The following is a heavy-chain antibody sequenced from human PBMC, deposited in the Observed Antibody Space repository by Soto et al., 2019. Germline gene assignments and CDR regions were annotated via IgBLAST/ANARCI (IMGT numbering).Heavy chain of an antibody. V-gene: IGHV3-74*01. CDR3: ARDRGWSLFDY. D-gene: IGHD6-19*01. Sequence: GGSLRLSCAASGFTFSSNLMHWVRQAPGKGLVWVSRIKTDGSSTTYADSVKGRFTISRDNAQNTLYLQMNSLRAEDTAVYYCARDRGWSLFDYWGQGTLVTVSS. CDR1: GFTFSSNL. J-gene: IGHJ4*02. CDR2: IKTDGSST.